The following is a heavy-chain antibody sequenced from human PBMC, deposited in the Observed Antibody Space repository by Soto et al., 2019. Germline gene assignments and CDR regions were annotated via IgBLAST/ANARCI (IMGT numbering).Heavy chain of an antibody. CDR2: IYYSGST. Sequence: SETLSLTCTVSGGSISSYYWSWIRQPPGKGLEWIGYIYYSGSTNYNPSLKSRVTISVDTSKNQFSLKLSSVTAADTAVYYCARDLGKLYYYDSSGPGERYYYYGMDVWGQGTTVTVSS. J-gene: IGHJ6*02. CDR1: GGSISSYY. CDR3: ARDLGKLYYYDSSGPGERYYYYGMDV. D-gene: IGHD3-22*01. V-gene: IGHV4-59*01.